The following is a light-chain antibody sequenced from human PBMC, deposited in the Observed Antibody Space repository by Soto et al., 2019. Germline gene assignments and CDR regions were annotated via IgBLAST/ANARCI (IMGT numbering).Light chain of an antibody. J-gene: IGKJ1*01. Sequence: DIQMTQSPSSLSASVGDRVTITCRASQGISNYLAWYQQRPGKVPKVLIYGASTLHSGVPSRFSGSGSGTEFTLTITNVQPEDVATYYCQNYNSAPETFGPGTKVEIK. V-gene: IGKV1-27*01. CDR3: QNYNSAPET. CDR1: QGISNY. CDR2: GAS.